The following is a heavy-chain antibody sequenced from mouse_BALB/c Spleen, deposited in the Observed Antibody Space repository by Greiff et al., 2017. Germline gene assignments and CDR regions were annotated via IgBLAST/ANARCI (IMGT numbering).Heavy chain of an antibody. CDR3: AGLGYGLDY. D-gene: IGHD2-10*02. Sequence: VKLMESGPGLVAPSQSLSITCTVSGFSLTSYGVHWVRQPPGKGLEWLGLIWAGGSTNYNSALMSRLNISKDNSKSQVFLKMNSLQTVDTAMSYSAGLGYGLDYWGQGTPVTVSS. CDR2: IWAGGST. CDR1: GFSLTSYG. J-gene: IGHJ4*01. V-gene: IGHV2-9*02.